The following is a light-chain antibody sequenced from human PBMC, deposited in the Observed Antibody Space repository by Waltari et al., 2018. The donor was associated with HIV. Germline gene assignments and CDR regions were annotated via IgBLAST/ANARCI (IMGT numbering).Light chain of an antibody. Sequence: DIQMTQSPFTLSASVGDRVTITCRASLSISSWLAWYQQKPGNVPKLLIYRASTLESGVPSRFSGSVSGTEFTLTISSLQPDDFATYYCQQYDNYLWTFGQVTKVEIK. CDR1: LSISSW. CDR2: RAS. CDR3: QQYDNYLWT. J-gene: IGKJ1*01. V-gene: IGKV1-5*03.